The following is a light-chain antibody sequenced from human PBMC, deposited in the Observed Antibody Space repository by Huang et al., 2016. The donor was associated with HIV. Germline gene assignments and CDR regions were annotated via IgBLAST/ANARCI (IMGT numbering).Light chain of an antibody. CDR1: QNLLYSSNNRNY. V-gene: IGKV4-1*01. J-gene: IGKJ2*01. CDR3: QQCYDTPYT. CDR2: WAS. Sequence: DIVMTQSPDSLAVSLGERATINCKSSQNLLYSSNNRNYLVWYQQKAGQPPKLLISWASTRGSGVPDRFSGSGYGTDITLTISSLQAEDVAVYYCQQCYDTPYTFGQGTKLEIK.